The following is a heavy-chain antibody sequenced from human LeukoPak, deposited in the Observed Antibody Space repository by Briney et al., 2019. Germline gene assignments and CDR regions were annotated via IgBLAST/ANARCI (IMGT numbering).Heavy chain of an antibody. CDR1: GGSISSYY. CDR2: MYYSGST. D-gene: IGHD1-26*01. Sequence: TPSETLSLTCTVPGGSISSYYWSWIRQPPGKGLEWIGSMYYSGSTNYNPSLKSRVTISVDTSKNQFALKLSSVTAADTAVYYCARESSGSYSNWFDPWGQGTLVTVSS. J-gene: IGHJ5*02. V-gene: IGHV4-59*01. CDR3: ARESSGSYSNWFDP.